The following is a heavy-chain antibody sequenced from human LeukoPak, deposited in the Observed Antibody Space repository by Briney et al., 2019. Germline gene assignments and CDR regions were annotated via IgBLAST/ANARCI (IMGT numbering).Heavy chain of an antibody. CDR2: IYHSGST. Sequence: SETLSLTCTVSGGSISSGGYYWSWIRQHPGQGLEWLGYIYHSGSTYYSPSLKSRVTISVDTSKNQFSLKQSSVTAGDTAVYYCARGSDIVDNGGGYYFDYWGQGTLVTVSS. V-gene: IGHV4-31*03. D-gene: IGHD5-12*01. J-gene: IGHJ4*02. CDR1: GGSISSGGYY. CDR3: ARGSDIVDNGGGYYFDY.